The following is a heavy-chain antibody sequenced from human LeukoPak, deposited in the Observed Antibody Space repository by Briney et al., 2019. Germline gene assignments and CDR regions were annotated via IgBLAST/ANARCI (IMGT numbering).Heavy chain of an antibody. V-gene: IGHV3-23*01. CDR1: GLTFSSNV. D-gene: IGHD2-2*01. J-gene: IGHJ4*02. CDR3: AHGYANVWSPDY. Sequence: HTGGSLRLSCAASGLTFSSNVMTWVRQAPGKRLEWVSLISGTGGTTYYADSVKGRFTISRDNSKNTLYLQMNGLRVEDTAVYYCAHGYANVWSPDYWGQGTQVTVSS. CDR2: ISGTGGTT.